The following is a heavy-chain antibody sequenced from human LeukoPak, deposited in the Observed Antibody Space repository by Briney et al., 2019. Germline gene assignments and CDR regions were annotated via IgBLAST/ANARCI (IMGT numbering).Heavy chain of an antibody. Sequence: SSETLSLTCTVSGGSISSSSYYWGWIRQPPGKGLEWIGCIYYTGSTYYNPSLKSRVTISVDTSKNQFSLKLSSVTAADTAVYYCARETSQKGAHYMDVWGKGTTVTISS. CDR3: ARETSQKGAHYMDV. V-gene: IGHV4-39*07. CDR1: GGSISSSSYY. J-gene: IGHJ6*03. D-gene: IGHD3-16*01. CDR2: IYYTGST.